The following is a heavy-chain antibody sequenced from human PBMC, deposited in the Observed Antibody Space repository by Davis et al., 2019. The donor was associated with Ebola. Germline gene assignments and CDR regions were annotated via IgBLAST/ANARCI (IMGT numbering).Heavy chain of an antibody. CDR3: ARDKAYDNSGYYNWFDP. Sequence: MPSETLSLTCTVSGASISGYYWNWIRQPPGKGLEWIGYIYFSGSTNYNPSLKSRVTISIDTSKNQVSLKLSSVTAADTAIYYCARDKAYDNSGYYNWFDPWGQGTLATVSS. CDR2: IYFSGST. CDR1: GASISGYY. V-gene: IGHV4-59*01. D-gene: IGHD3-22*01. J-gene: IGHJ5*02.